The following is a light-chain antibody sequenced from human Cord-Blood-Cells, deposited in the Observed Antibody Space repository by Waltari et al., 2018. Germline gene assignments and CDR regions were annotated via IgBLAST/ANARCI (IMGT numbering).Light chain of an antibody. Sequence: DIVITQSPASRAVSLGERAPINCKSSQSVLYSSNNKNYLAWYQQKPGQPPKLLIYWASTRESGVPDRFSGSGSGTDFTLTISSLQAEDVAVYYCQQYYSTPYTFGQGTKLEIK. J-gene: IGKJ2*01. CDR2: WAS. V-gene: IGKV4-1*01. CDR3: QQYYSTPYT. CDR1: QSVLYSSNNKNY.